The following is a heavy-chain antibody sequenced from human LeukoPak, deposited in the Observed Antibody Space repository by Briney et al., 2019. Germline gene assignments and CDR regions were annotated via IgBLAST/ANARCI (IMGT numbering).Heavy chain of an antibody. Sequence: GSLRLXXAASGFTFSTYTMYWVRHPPGKRLEWVSIIGSSGGGIHYADSVKGRFTISRDNSKNALYLQMNSLRVEDTAVYYCAIDPNWGTHSWGQGVLVTVSS. CDR3: AIDPNWGTHS. D-gene: IGHD7-27*01. CDR2: IGSSGGGI. J-gene: IGHJ4*02. V-gene: IGHV3-23*01. CDR1: GFTFSTYT.